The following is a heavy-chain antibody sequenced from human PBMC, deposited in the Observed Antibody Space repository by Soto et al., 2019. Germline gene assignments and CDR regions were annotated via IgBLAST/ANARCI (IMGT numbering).Heavy chain of an antibody. D-gene: IGHD1-26*01. V-gene: IGHV5-51*01. CDR3: ARQGGSARRSHWFDP. CDR1: GYSFTSYW. Sequence: GESLKISCKGSGYSFTSYWIGWVRQMPGKGLEWMGIIYPGDSDTRYSPSFQGQVTISADKSISTAYLQWGSLKASDTTMYYCARQGGSARRSHWFDPWGQGTLVTVSS. CDR2: IYPGDSDT. J-gene: IGHJ5*02.